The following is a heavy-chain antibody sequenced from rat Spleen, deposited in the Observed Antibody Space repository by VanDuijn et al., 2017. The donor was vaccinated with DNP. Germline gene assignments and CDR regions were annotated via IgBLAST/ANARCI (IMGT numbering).Heavy chain of an antibody. V-gene: IGHV5-25*01. J-gene: IGHJ2*01. CDR1: GFTFSDYN. CDR3: ARHGRRVFDY. CDR2: ITSSGGST. Sequence: EVQLVESGGGLVQPGRSLKLSCAASGFTFSDYNMAWIRQVPGKGLEWVASITSSGGSTYYPDSVKGRFTISRDNAKSTLYLQMNSLRSEDMATYYCARHGRRVFDYWGQGVMVTVSS. D-gene: IGHD1-11*01.